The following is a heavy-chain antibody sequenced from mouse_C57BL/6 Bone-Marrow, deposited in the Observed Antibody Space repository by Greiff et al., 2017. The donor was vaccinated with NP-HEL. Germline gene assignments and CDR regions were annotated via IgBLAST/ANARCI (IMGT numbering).Heavy chain of an antibody. J-gene: IGHJ4*01. Sequence: EVKVVESGGDLVKPGGSLKLSCAASGFTFSSYGMSWVRQTPDKRLEWVATISSGGSYTYYLDSVKGRFTISRDNAKNTLYLQMSSLKSEDTAMYYCASSTGTFFYYYAMDYWGQGTSVTVSS. CDR1: GFTFSSYG. V-gene: IGHV5-6*01. CDR2: ISSGGSYT. D-gene: IGHD4-1*02. CDR3: ASSTGTFFYYYAMDY.